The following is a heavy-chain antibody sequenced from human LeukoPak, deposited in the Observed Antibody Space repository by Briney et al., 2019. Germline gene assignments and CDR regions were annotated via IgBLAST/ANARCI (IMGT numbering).Heavy chain of an antibody. CDR2: IYYTGST. CDR3: ARDYIRTFDY. D-gene: IGHD1/OR15-1a*01. Sequence: PSETLSLTCAVSGDSISSDYWSWVRQPPGKGLEWIGYIYYTGSTNYNPSLKSRVTISVDTSKNQFSLKLSSVTAADTAVYYCARDYIRTFDYWGQGTLVTVSS. CDR1: GDSISSDY. J-gene: IGHJ4*02. V-gene: IGHV4-59*01.